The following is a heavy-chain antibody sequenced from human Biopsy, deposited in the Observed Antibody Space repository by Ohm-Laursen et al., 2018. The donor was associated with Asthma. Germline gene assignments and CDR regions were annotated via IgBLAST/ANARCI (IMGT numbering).Heavy chain of an antibody. D-gene: IGHD2-2*01. J-gene: IGHJ4*02. CDR2: IYSGGTS. V-gene: IGHV3-53*01. CDR1: GFAFSRDH. Sequence: SLRLSCAASGFAFSRDHMFWVRQAPGKGLEWVSVIYSGGTSHTADSVRGRFTISRDYSKNTLYLQMHSLRAEDTAVYYCARGVSSNWSHYYFDYWGQGTLVTVSS. CDR3: ARGVSSNWSHYYFDY.